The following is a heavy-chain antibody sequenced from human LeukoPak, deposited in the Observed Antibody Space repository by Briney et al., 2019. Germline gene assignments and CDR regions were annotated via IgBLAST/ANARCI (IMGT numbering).Heavy chain of an antibody. CDR2: IYHGGST. J-gene: IGHJ3*02. CDR3: AARITMFLGGAFDI. Sequence: SETLSLTCTVSGYSISSGYYWGWIRQPPGKGLEWIGSIYHGGSTYYNPSLKSRVTISVDTSKNQFFLKLSSVTAADTAVYYCAARITMFLGGAFDIWGQGTMVTVSS. V-gene: IGHV4-38-2*02. D-gene: IGHD3-10*02. CDR1: GYSISSGYY.